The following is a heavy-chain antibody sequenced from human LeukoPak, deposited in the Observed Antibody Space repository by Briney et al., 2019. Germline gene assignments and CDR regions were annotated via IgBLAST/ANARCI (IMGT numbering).Heavy chain of an antibody. CDR2: IYAGGST. CDR1: GFSLCYNY. D-gene: IGHD1-14*01. V-gene: IGHV3-53*01. Sequence: GGSLRLSCAASGFSLCYNYISWVRQPPGKGLEWISVIYAGGSTFYTDSVKGRFTTSRDNSKNTVYLQMDRLTPEHTAVYYSARDPTGASVWGRGTTVTVSS. J-gene: IGHJ6*04. CDR3: ARDPTGASV.